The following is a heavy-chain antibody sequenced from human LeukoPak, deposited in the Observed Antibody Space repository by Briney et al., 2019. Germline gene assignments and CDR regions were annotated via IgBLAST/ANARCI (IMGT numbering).Heavy chain of an antibody. D-gene: IGHD6-19*01. V-gene: IGHV4-39*07. CDR3: ARRYSSGWYDY. CDR1: GGSTSSGSYY. J-gene: IGHJ4*02. CDR2: IYYSGST. Sequence: SETLSLTCAVSGGSTSSGSYYWTWIRQPPGKGLEWIGSIYYSGSTYYNPSLKSRVTISVDTSKNQFSLKLSSVTAADTAVYYCARRYSSGWYDYWGQGTLVTVSS.